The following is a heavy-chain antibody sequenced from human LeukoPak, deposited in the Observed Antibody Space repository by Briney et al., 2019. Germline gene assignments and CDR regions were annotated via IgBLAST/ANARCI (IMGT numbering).Heavy chain of an antibody. CDR1: GYTFTSYY. V-gene: IGHV1-46*01. D-gene: IGHD6-13*01. Sequence: ASVKVSCKASGYTFTSYYMHWVRQAPGQGLEWMGIINPSGGSTSYAQKFQGRVTMTRDMSTSTVYMELGSLRSEDTAVYYCASSLTVDALAAADYWGQGTLVTVSS. J-gene: IGHJ4*02. CDR3: ASSLTVDALAAADY. CDR2: INPSGGST.